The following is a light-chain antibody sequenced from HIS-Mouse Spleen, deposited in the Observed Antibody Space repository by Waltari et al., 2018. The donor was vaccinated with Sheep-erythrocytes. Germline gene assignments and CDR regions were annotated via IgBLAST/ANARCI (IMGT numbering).Light chain of an antibody. CDR2: SNN. V-gene: IGLV1-44*01. J-gene: IGLJ1*01. CDR1: SSNSGSNT. Sequence: QSVLTQPPSASGTPGPRVTISCSGSSSNSGSNTVNWYHQFPGTAPKLRIYSNNQRPSGFPDRFSGSKSGTSASLAISGLQSEDEADYYCAAWDDSLNGYVFGTGTKVTVL. CDR3: AAWDDSLNGYV.